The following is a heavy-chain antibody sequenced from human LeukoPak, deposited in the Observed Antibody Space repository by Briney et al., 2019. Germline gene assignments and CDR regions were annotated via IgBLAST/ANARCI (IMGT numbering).Heavy chain of an antibody. V-gene: IGHV4-59*12. CDR2: IFYSGHS. J-gene: IGHJ4*02. CDR1: GGFNSRYH. Sequence: PSETLSLACSVYGGFNSRYHWSWVRQPLGKGLEWLGHIFYSGHSNYNASLTSRTRMSVDTSKAQFSLELASVIAADTAVYYCARIDPLGFFDQWGPGILVTVSS. CDR3: ARIDPLGFFDQ. D-gene: IGHD6-25*01.